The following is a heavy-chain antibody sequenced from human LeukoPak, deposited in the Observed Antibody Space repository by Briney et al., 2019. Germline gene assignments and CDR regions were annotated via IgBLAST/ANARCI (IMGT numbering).Heavy chain of an antibody. V-gene: IGHV1-69*13. Sequence: ASVKVSCKASGGTFSSYAISWVRQAPGQGVEWMGGIIPIFGTANYAQKFQGRVTITADESTSTAYMELSSLRSEDTAVYYCATQDTAMDMDVWGKGTTVTVSS. CDR1: GGTFSSYA. J-gene: IGHJ6*03. CDR2: IIPIFGTA. D-gene: IGHD5-18*01. CDR3: ATQDTAMDMDV.